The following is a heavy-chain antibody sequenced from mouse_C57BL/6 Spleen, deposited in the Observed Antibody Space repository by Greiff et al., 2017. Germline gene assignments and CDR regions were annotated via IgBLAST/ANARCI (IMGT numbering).Heavy chain of an antibody. J-gene: IGHJ2*01. CDR2: IFPGSGST. D-gene: IGHD1-1*01. V-gene: IGHV1-75*01. CDR3: ARSTTVGDY. Sequence: VQLQESGPELVKPGASVKISCKASGYTFTDYYINWVKQRPGQGLEWIGWIFPGSGSTYYNEKFKGKATLTVDKSSSTAYMLLSRLTSEDSAVYFCARSTTVGDYWGQGTTLTVTS. CDR1: GYTFTDYY.